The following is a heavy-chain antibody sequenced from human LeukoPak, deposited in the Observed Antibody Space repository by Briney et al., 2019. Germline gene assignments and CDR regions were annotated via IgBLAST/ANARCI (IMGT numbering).Heavy chain of an antibody. CDR2: IIPIFGTA. V-gene: IGHV1-69*13. Sequence: GASVKVSCKASGGTFSSYAISWVRQAPGQGLEWMGGIIPIFGTANYAQKFQGRVTITADESTSTAYMELSSLRSEDTAVYYCARLEPGARAFDIWGQGTMVTVSS. CDR3: ARLEPGARAFDI. J-gene: IGHJ3*02. D-gene: IGHD1-1*01. CDR1: GGTFSSYA.